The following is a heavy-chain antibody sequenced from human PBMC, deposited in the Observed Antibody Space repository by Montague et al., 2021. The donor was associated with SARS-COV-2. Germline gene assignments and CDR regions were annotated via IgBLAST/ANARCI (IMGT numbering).Heavy chain of an antibody. CDR2: IYYSGST. CDR3: ARARQDVVVPALGIGAYYYYYYMDV. J-gene: IGHJ6*03. Sequence: SETLSLTCTVSGGSISSSSYYWGWIRQPPGKGLEWIGSIYYSGSTNYXXXLKSRVTISVDTSKNQFSLKLSSVTAADTAVYYCARARQDVVVPALGIGAYYYYYYMDVWGKGTTVTVSS. D-gene: IGHD2-2*01. CDR1: GGSISSSSYY. V-gene: IGHV4-39*07.